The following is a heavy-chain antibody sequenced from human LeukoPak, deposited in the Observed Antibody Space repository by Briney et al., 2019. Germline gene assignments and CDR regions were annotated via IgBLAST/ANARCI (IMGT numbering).Heavy chain of an antibody. CDR1: GGTFNSYA. Sequence: ASVKVSCKASGGTFNSYAMSWVRQAPGQGREWMGGISPIFGTANYAQKFQGRVTITADESTSTAYMELSSLSSEDTAVYYCASGYYDSSGYYHHYFDYWGQGTLVTVSS. CDR2: ISPIFGTA. J-gene: IGHJ4*02. CDR3: ASGYYDSSGYYHHYFDY. V-gene: IGHV1-69*13. D-gene: IGHD3-22*01.